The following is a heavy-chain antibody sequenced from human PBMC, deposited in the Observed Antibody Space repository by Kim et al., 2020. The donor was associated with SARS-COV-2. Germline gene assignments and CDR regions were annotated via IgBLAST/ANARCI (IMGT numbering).Heavy chain of an antibody. CDR2: INTNTGNP. Sequence: ASVKVSCKASGYTFTSYAMNWVRQAPGQGLEWMGWINTNTGNPTYAQGFTGRFVFSLDTSVSTAYLQISSLKAEDTAVYYCASPYYDILTGFSWGEWSYGMDVWGQGTTVTVSS. CDR3: ASPYYDILTGFSWGEWSYGMDV. J-gene: IGHJ6*02. V-gene: IGHV7-4-1*02. D-gene: IGHD3-9*01. CDR1: GYTFTSYA.